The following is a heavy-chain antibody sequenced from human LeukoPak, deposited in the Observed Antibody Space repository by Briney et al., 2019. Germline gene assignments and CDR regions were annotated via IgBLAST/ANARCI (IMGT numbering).Heavy chain of an antibody. CDR3: AKGQLLWFGELSSFDY. Sequence: GGSLRLSCAASGFTFSSYAMSWVRQAPGKGLEWVSAISGSGGSTYYADSVKGRFTISRDNSKNTLYLQMNSLRAEDTAVYYCAKGQLLWFGELSSFDYWGQGTLVTVSS. CDR1: GFTFSSYA. J-gene: IGHJ4*02. V-gene: IGHV3-23*01. D-gene: IGHD3-10*01. CDR2: ISGSGGST.